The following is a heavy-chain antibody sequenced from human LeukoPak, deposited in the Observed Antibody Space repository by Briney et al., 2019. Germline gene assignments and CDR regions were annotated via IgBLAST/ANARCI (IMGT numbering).Heavy chain of an antibody. V-gene: IGHV7-4-1*02. D-gene: IGHD2-15*01. CDR2: INTDTGNP. CDR1: GYTFTSYA. J-gene: IGHJ6*03. CDR3: ARKSVAATPRDIVYQYYSMDV. Sequence: ASVKVSCKASGYTFTSYAMNWVRQAPGQGLEWMGWINTDTGNPTYAQGFTGRFVFSLDTSVSTAYLQISSLKAKDTAVYYCARKSVAATPRDIVYQYYSMDVWGKGTTVTVSS.